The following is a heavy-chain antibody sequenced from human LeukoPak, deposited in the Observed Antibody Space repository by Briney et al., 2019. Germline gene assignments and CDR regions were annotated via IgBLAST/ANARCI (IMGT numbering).Heavy chain of an antibody. CDR2: IYYSGST. Sequence: PSETLSLTCTVSGGSISSSSYYRGWIRQPPGKGLEWIGSIYYSGSTYYNPSLKSRVTISVDTSKNQFSLKLSSVTAADTAVYYCARHKGVRVLEWHWGQGTLVTVSS. J-gene: IGHJ4*02. CDR3: ARHKGVRVLEWH. V-gene: IGHV4-39*01. D-gene: IGHD3-3*01. CDR1: GGSISSSSYY.